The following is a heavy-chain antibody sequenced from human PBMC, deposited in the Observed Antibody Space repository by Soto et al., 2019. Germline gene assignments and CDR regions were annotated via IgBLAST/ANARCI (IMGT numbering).Heavy chain of an antibody. J-gene: IGHJ4*02. D-gene: IGHD2-15*01. CDR3: ATRAGYCTGGSCYLDY. V-gene: IGHV3-23*01. CDR2: ISVSGDSA. Sequence: TGGSLRRSCPTSGFPFSDYAMNWVRQGPGRRREWVAYISVSGDSALYADSVRGRFTISRDNSRDTLYLQMNSLRVDDTAVYYCATRAGYCTGGSCYLDYWGRGTLVTAPQ. CDR1: GFPFSDYA.